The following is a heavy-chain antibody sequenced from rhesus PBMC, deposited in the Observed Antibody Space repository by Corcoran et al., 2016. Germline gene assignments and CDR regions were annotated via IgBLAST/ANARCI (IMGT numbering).Heavy chain of an antibody. CDR1: GGSISGYYY. Sequence: QVQLQQWGEGLVKPSETLSLTCAVYGGSISGYYYWSWIRQPPGKGLAWIGYIYGNSASTNYNPPLKNRVTISKDTSKNQFSLKLSSVTAADTAVYYCAIDIAGFDYWGQGVLVTVSS. CDR3: AIDIAGFDY. D-gene: IGHD1-1-1*01. V-gene: IGHV4-73*01. CDR2: IYGNSAST. J-gene: IGHJ4*01.